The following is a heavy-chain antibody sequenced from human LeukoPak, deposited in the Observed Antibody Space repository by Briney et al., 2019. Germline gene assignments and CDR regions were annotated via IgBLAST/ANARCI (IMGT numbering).Heavy chain of an antibody. CDR3: ARDCACGDYEDWFDP. CDR1: GGTFSSYA. CDR2: IIPIFGTA. D-gene: IGHD4-17*01. V-gene: IGHV1-69*05. J-gene: IGHJ5*02. Sequence: SVKVSCKASGGTFSSYAISWVRQAPGQGLEWMGRIIPIFGTANYAQKFQGRVTITTDESTSTAYMELSSLRSEDTVVYYCARDCACGDYEDWFDPWGQGTLVTVSS.